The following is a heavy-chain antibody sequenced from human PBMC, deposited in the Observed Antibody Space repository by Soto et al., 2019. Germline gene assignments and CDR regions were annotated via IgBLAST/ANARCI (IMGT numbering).Heavy chain of an antibody. CDR3: ARDSSLAGRPFDY. J-gene: IGHJ4*02. CDR1: GGTFSSYT. Sequence: VQLVQSVAEVKKPASSVKVSCKASGGTFSSYTISWVRQAPGQGLEWMGRIIPFLDVANYAKKFKGRVKITAEKSTSTAYMELRSLRSEDTAMYYCARDSSLAGRPFDYWGQGTLVTVSS. V-gene: IGHV1-69*08. CDR2: IIPFLDVA. D-gene: IGHD6-19*01.